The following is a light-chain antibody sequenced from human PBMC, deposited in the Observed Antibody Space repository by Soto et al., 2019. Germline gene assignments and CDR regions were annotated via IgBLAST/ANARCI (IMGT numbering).Light chain of an antibody. V-gene: IGKV1-5*03. CDR3: QQYNSYPLT. J-gene: IGKJ4*01. CDR2: KAS. Sequence: DSQMTQSPSTLSASVGDRVTITCRASQSISSWLAWYQQKPGKAPNRLIYKASSLESGVPSRFSGSGSETEFTLTIISLQPDDFATYYCQQYNSYPLTFGGGNKLEIK. CDR1: QSISSW.